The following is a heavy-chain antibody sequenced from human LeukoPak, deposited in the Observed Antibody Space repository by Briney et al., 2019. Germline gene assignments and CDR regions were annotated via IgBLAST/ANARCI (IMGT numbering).Heavy chain of an antibody. Sequence: SCKTSGYTFTDSYMHWVRQAPGKGLEWVSSISSSSSYIYYADSVKGRFTISRDNAKNSLYLQMNSLRAEDTAVYYCAREGGSTSCCSDYWGQGTLVTVSS. CDR3: AREGGSTSCCSDY. V-gene: IGHV3-21*01. CDR1: GYTFTDSY. CDR2: ISSSSSYI. J-gene: IGHJ4*02. D-gene: IGHD2-2*01.